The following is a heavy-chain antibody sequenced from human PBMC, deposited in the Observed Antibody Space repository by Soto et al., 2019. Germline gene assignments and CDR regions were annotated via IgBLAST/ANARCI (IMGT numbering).Heavy chain of an antibody. Sequence: EVQLVESGGGLVQHGGSLRLSCAASGFTFSNYWIHWVRQAPGKGLVWLSRINSDGGTTNYADSVKGRFTISRDNAKNTLSPQMNSLGADDTAVYYCARGARGYYYMDVWGKGTTVTVSS. CDR2: INSDGGTT. CDR1: GFTFSNYW. V-gene: IGHV3-74*01. CDR3: ARGARGYYYMDV. J-gene: IGHJ6*03. D-gene: IGHD5-12*01.